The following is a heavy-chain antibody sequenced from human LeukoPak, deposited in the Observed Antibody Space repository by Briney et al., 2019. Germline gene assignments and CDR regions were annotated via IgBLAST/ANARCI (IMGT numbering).Heavy chain of an antibody. Sequence: ASVKVSCKASGYTFTSYGISWVRQAPGQGLEWMGWISAYNGNTNYAQKLQGRDTMTTDTSTRTAYMELRSLRSDDTAVYYCARVCPLLRLGYSYGHNLGVDTAMVISLSGWFDPWGQGTLVTVSS. CDR3: ARVCPLLRLGYSYGHNLGVDTAMVISLSGWFDP. J-gene: IGHJ5*02. D-gene: IGHD5-18*01. CDR1: GYTFTSYG. CDR2: ISAYNGNT. V-gene: IGHV1-18*01.